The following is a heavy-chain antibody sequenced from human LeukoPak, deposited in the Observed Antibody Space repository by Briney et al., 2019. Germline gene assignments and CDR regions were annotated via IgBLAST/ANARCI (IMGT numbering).Heavy chain of an antibody. CDR3: ARATFARPFDY. CDR2: ISSSSSYI. V-gene: IGHV3-21*01. J-gene: IGHJ4*02. CDR1: GSTFSSYA. Sequence: GGSLRLSCAASGSTFSSYAMSWVRQAPGKGLEWVSSISSSSSYIYYADSVKGRFTISRDNAKNSLYLQMNSLRAEDTAVYYCARATFARPFDYWGQGTLVTVSS. D-gene: IGHD6-6*01.